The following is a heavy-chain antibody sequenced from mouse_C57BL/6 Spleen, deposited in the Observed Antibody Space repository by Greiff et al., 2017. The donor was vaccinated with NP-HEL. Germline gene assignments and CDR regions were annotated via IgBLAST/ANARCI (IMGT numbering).Heavy chain of an antibody. CDR1: GYSITSGYY. D-gene: IGHD2-4*01. J-gene: IGHJ2*01. Sequence: EVKLQESGPGLVKPSQSLSLTCSVTGYSITSGYYWNWIRQFPGNKLEWMGYISYDGSNNYNPSLNNRISITRDTSKNQFFLKLNSVTTEDTATYYCARGDYLFDYWGQGTTLTVSS. CDR3: ARGDYLFDY. V-gene: IGHV3-6*01. CDR2: ISYDGSN.